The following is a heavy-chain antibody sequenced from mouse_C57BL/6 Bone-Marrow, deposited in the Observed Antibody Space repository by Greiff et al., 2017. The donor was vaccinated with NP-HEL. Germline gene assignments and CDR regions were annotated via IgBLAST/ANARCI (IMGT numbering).Heavy chain of an antibody. J-gene: IGHJ2*01. D-gene: IGHD2-3*01. CDR3: ARGRLLRLDY. CDR2: IDPSDSYT. CDR1: GYTFTSYW. V-gene: IGHV1-69*01. Sequence: QVQLQQPGAELVMPGASVKLSCKASGYTFTSYWMHWVKQRPGQGLEWIGEIDPSDSYTNYNQKFKGKSTLTVDKSSSTAYMQLSSLTSEDSAVYYCARGRLLRLDYWGQGTTLTVSS.